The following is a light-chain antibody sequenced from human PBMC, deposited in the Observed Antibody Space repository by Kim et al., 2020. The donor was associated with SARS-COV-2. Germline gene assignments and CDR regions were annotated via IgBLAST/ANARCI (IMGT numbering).Light chain of an antibody. V-gene: IGKV3-20*01. CDR2: WAS. CDR1: QTVTSKY. Sequence: EIVLTQSPATLSLSPGEGATLSCRASQTVTSKYLSWHQQKRGQAPRLLIYWASNRATGIPERLSGSGSGTDFTLTISRLEPDDFEVYYGPPYVSSYRTFGEGTEVGIK. J-gene: IGKJ1*01. CDR3: PPYVSSYRT.